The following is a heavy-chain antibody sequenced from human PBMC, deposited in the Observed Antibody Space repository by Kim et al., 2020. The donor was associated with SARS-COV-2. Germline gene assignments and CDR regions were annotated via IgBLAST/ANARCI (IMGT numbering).Heavy chain of an antibody. D-gene: IGHD3-22*01. CDR2: IYTSGST. V-gene: IGHV4-4*07. J-gene: IGHJ5*02. Sequence: SETLSLTCTVSGGSISSYYWSWIRQPAGKGLEWIGRIYTSGSTNYNPSLKSRVTMSVDTSKNQFSLKLSSVTAADTAVYYCARGGTRITMIVVADPRMATHENWFDPWGQGTLVTVSS. CDR3: ARGGTRITMIVVADPRMATHENWFDP. CDR1: GGSISSYY.